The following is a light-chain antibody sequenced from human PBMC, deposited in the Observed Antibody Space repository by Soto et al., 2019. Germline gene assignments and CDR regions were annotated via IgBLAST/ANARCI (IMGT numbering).Light chain of an antibody. Sequence: QSVLTQPASVSGSPGQSITISCTGTSSDVGGYNYVSWYQQYPGKAPKLMIYEVTNRPSGVSNRFSGSKSGNTASLTISALQAEDEADYYCSSYTISSNPLYVFGTGTKLTVL. V-gene: IGLV2-14*01. CDR2: EVT. CDR3: SSYTISSNPLYV. J-gene: IGLJ1*01. CDR1: SSDVGGYNY.